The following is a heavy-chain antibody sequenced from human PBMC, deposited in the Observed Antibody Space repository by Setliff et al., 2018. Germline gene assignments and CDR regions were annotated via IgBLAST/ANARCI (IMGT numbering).Heavy chain of an antibody. CDR1: GYMFRSYG. J-gene: IGHJ4*02. V-gene: IGHV1-18*04. D-gene: IGHD3-9*01. CDR2: ISAYSGET. CDR3: ARGQTLRHFDWPTAFDY. Sequence: ASVKVSCKASGYMFRSYGINWMRQAPGQGPEWMGWISAYSGETNYAQIFQGRVTMTTDTPTSTAYMELRSLTSDDTAVYYCARGQTLRHFDWPTAFDYWGLGTLVTVSS.